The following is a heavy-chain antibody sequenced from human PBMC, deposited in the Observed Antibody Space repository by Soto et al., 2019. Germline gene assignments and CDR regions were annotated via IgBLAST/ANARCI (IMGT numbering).Heavy chain of an antibody. CDR1: GGSFSGYY. V-gene: IGHV4-34*01. J-gene: IGHJ5*02. Sequence: SEALSLTCAVYGGSFSGYYWSWIRQPPGKGLEWIGEINHSGSTNYNPSLKSRVTISVDTSKNQFSLKLSSVTAADTAVYYCARGRVVPAAIISKPRPITNWFDPWGQGTLVTVSP. CDR2: INHSGST. CDR3: ARGRVVPAAIISKPRPITNWFDP. D-gene: IGHD2-2*01.